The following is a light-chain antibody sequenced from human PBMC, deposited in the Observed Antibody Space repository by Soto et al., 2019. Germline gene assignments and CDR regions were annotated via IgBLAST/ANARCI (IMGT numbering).Light chain of an antibody. CDR2: DVS. CDR1: QSVPSNF. CDR3: QQYDSSWT. V-gene: IGKV3-20*01. Sequence: EIVLTQSPGTLSLSPGERATLYCRASQSVPSNFLAWYQQRPGQAPTLLIYDVSRRAAGIPDRFSGSGSGTXXXLTXXXLEPEDFAVYYCQQYDSSWTFGQGTKVEIK. J-gene: IGKJ1*01.